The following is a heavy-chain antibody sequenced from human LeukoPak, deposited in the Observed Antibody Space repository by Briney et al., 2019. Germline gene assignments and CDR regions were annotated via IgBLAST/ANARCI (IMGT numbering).Heavy chain of an antibody. CDR3: VKDVHPPPREIIPGD. D-gene: IGHD1-26*01. Sequence: GGSLRLSCAASGFMFSGYGIHWVRQAPGKGLEWLAVVSHVGIHQYYAQSVRGRFTISRDNFRNSVFLEMDSLGVEDMAVYYCVKDVHPPPREIIPGDWGQGTLVVVDS. CDR2: VSHVGIHQ. J-gene: IGHJ4*02. CDR1: GFMFSGYG. V-gene: IGHV3-30*18.